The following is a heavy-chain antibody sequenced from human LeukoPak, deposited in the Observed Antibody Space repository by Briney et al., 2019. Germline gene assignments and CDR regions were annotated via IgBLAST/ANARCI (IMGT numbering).Heavy chain of an antibody. Sequence: SETLSLTCAVYGGSFSGYYWSWIRQPPGKGLEWIGEINHSGSTNYNPSLKSRVTISVDTSKNQFSLRLSSVTAADTALYFCARRAGLHSLDYWDQGTPVTVSS. J-gene: IGHJ4*02. D-gene: IGHD5/OR15-5a*01. V-gene: IGHV4-34*01. CDR3: ARRAGLHSLDY. CDR1: GGSFSGYY. CDR2: INHSGST.